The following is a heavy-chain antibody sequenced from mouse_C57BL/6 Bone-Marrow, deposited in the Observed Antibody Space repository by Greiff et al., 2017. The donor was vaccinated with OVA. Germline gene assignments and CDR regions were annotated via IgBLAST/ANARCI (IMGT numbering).Heavy chain of an antibody. Sequence: VKLQESGAELVKPGASVKMSCKASGYTFTTYAIEWMKQKHGKSLEWIGNFHPDNDDTKYNEKFKGKATLTVEKSSSTVYLELSRLTSDDSAVYCCARGDKGSFDVWGTGTTVTVSS. J-gene: IGHJ1*03. CDR3: ARGDKGSFDV. D-gene: IGHD2-13*01. CDR2: FHPDNDDT. CDR1: GYTFTTYA. V-gene: IGHV1-47*01.